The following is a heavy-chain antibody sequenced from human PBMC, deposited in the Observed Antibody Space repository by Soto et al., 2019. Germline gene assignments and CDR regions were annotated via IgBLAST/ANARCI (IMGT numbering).Heavy chain of an antibody. D-gene: IGHD1-26*01. CDR3: VKKFRSGGDDARDK. J-gene: IGHJ3*02. V-gene: IGHV3-23*01. CDR1: GFTFSTYA. CDR2: ISVKVEIT. Sequence: GGSLRLSCAASGFTFSTYAMGWVRQAPGKGPEWVSVISVKVEITHYADFVKGRFTISRDNSKNKLYLQMSSLRAEDTAVYYCVKKFRSGGDDARDKWGQWARVIVSS.